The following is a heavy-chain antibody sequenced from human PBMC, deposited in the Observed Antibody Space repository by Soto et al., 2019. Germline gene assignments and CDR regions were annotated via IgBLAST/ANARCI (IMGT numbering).Heavy chain of an antibody. V-gene: IGHV3-30*03. CDR3: ARWVGGSMYDNSGKYGS. Sequence: QVQLVESGGGVAQPGRSLRLTCAASGFIFSGSGMHWVRQAPGKGLEWVALISYDGSRTYYADSVRDRFTISRDNGQNTLYLQMNSLRAEDTAVYFCARWVGGSMYDNSGKYGSWGQGTLVIVSS. CDR2: ISYDGSRT. CDR1: GFIFSGSG. D-gene: IGHD3-22*01. J-gene: IGHJ5*02.